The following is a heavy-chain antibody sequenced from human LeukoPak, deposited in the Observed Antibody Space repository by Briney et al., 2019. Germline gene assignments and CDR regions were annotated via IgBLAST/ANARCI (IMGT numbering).Heavy chain of an antibody. J-gene: IGHJ5*02. Sequence: GGSLRLSCAASGFTFSDYYMSWIRQAPGKGLEWVSYISSSGSTIYYADSVKGRFTISRDNAKNSLYLQMNSLRAEDTAVYYCARGGAVIVVSRVGFDLWGQGTLVTVSS. CDR3: ARGGAVIVVSRVGFDL. D-gene: IGHD3-22*01. CDR2: ISSSGSTI. CDR1: GFTFSDYY. V-gene: IGHV3-11*04.